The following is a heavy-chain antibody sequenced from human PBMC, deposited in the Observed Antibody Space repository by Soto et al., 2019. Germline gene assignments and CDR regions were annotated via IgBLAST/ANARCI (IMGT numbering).Heavy chain of an antibody. V-gene: IGHV4-31*03. CDR3: ARVLVGGPTPFDP. CDR2: IYYSGST. D-gene: IGHD1-26*01. CDR1: GGSISSGGYY. Sequence: PSETLSLTCTVSGGSISSGGYYWSWIRQHPGKGLEWIGYIYYSGSTYYNPSLKSRVTISVDTSKNQFSLKLSSVTAADTAVYYCARVLVGGPTPFDPWGQGTLVTVSS. J-gene: IGHJ5*02.